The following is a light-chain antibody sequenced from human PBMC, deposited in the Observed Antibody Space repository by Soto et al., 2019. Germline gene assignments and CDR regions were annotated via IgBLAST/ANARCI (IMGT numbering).Light chain of an antibody. V-gene: IGLV2-14*01. J-gene: IGLJ1*01. Sequence: QSALTQPASVSGSPGQSITISCTGTSRDVGGYDYVSWYQQHPGKVPRVMIYEVSNRPSGVSNRFSGSKSGNTASLTISGLQAEDEADYYCSSYTSSSIHYVLGNGTKVT. CDR3: SSYTSSSIHYV. CDR1: SRDVGGYDY. CDR2: EVS.